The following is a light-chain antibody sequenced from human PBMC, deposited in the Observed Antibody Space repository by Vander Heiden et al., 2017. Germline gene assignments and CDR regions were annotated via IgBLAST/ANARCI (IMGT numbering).Light chain of an antibody. CDR2: EAS. Sequence: DIVLTQSPAPLSLSPGERATLSCRASQSVSSYLAWYQQKPGQAPRLLIYEASNRATGIPARFSGSGSGTDFTLTISSLEPEDFAVYYCQQRSNWPPTWTFGQGTKVEIK. V-gene: IGKV3-11*01. CDR3: QQRSNWPPTWT. J-gene: IGKJ1*01. CDR1: QSVSSY.